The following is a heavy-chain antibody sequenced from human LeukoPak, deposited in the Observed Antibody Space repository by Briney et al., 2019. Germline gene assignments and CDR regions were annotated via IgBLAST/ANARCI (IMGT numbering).Heavy chain of an antibody. Sequence: GGSLRLSCAASGFTFSSYGMHWVRQAPGKGLEWMAVISYDGSNKYYADSVKGRFTISRDNSKNTLYLQMNSLRAEDTAVYYCAKVIAAATDAFDIWGQGTMVTVSS. CDR3: AKVIAAATDAFDI. CDR2: ISYDGSNK. J-gene: IGHJ3*02. V-gene: IGHV3-30*18. D-gene: IGHD6-13*01. CDR1: GFTFSSYG.